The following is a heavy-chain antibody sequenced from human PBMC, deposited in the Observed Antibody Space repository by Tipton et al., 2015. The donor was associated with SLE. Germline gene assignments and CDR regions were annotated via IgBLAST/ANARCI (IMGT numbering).Heavy chain of an antibody. J-gene: IGHJ3*02. Sequence: TLSLTCTVSGGSISSTSYYWGWIRQPPGKGLEWIGEINHSGSTNYNPSLKSRVTISVDTSKNQFSLKLSSVTAADTAVYYCARPHLYCTGGACYSPRSFDIWGQGTMVTVSS. CDR1: GGSISSTSYY. CDR3: ARPHLYCTGGACYSPRSFDI. CDR2: INHSGST. V-gene: IGHV4-39*07. D-gene: IGHD2-15*01.